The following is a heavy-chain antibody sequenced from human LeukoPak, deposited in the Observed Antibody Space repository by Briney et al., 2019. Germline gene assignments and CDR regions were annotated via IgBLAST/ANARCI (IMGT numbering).Heavy chain of an antibody. Sequence: PSETLSLTCAVSGDSISSSNWWSWVRQPPGKGLEWIGEIYHSGSTNYNPSLKSRVTISVDKSKNQFSLKLSSVTAADTAVYYCARLGASTVDYYFDYWGQGTLVTVSS. D-gene: IGHD4-11*01. CDR2: IYHSGST. CDR3: ARLGASTVDYYFDY. J-gene: IGHJ4*02. CDR1: GDSISSSNW. V-gene: IGHV4-4*02.